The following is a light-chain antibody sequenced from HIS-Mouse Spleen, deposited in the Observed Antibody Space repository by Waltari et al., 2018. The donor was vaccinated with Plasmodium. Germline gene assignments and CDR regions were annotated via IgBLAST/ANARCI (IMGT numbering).Light chain of an antibody. CDR3: CSYAGSSTFV. V-gene: IGLV2-23*03. CDR1: SRAVGSYNL. Sequence: QSALTQPASVSGSPGQSITISCTGTSRAVGSYNLVSWYQPHPGKAPKLMIYEGSKRPSGVSNLFSGSKSGNTASLTISGIQAEDEADYYCCSYAGSSTFVFGGGTKLTVL. J-gene: IGLJ3*02. CDR2: EGS.